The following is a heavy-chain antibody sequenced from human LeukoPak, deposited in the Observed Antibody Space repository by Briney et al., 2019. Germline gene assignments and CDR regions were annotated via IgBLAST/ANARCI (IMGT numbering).Heavy chain of an antibody. Sequence: SETLSLTCTVSGGPISSSSYYWGWIRQPPGKVLEGIGRIYYSGSTYYTPSLKSRVTISVDTSKNQFSLKLSSVTAADTAVYYCARRSYSYGYWFDPWGQGTLVTVSS. CDR3: ARRSYSYGYWFDP. V-gene: IGHV4-39*01. J-gene: IGHJ5*02. D-gene: IGHD5-18*01. CDR2: IYYSGST. CDR1: GGPISSSSYY.